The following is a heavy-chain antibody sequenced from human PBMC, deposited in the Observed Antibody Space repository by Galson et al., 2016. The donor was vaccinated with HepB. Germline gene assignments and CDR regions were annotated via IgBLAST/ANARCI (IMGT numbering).Heavy chain of an antibody. J-gene: IGHJ5*02. V-gene: IGHV3-23*01. CDR2: IRGTTGDT. Sequence: SLRLSCAASGFTFSSYAMSWVRQAPGKGLEWVSSIRGTTGDTYYADSVKGRFTIYRDNSGNTLYLIMNSLRAEDTASYYCAKRGHSGYDSGWFDPWGQGTLVAVAS. CDR1: GFTFSSYA. D-gene: IGHD5-12*01. CDR3: AKRGHSGYDSGWFDP.